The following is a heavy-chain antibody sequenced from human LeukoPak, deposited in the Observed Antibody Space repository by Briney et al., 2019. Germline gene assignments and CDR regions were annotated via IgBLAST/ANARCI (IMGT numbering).Heavy chain of an antibody. CDR2: IYYSGST. CDR3: ARDRGGSYYGSGPRWFDP. CDR1: GGSISSYY. J-gene: IGHJ5*02. V-gene: IGHV4-39*07. D-gene: IGHD3-10*01. Sequence: SETLSLTCTVSGGSISSYYWGWIRQPPGKGLEWIGSIYYSGSTYYNPSLKSRVTISVDTSKNQFSLKLSSVTAADTAVYYCARDRGGSYYGSGPRWFDPWGQGTLVTVSS.